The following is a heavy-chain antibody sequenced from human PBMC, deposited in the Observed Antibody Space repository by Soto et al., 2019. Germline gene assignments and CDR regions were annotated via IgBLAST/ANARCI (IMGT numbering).Heavy chain of an antibody. D-gene: IGHD3-22*01. CDR1: GGSFSGYY. Sequence: SETLSLTCAVYGGSFSGYYWSWIRQPPGKGLEWIGEINHSGSTNYILSLKSRVTISVDTSKNQFSLKLSSVTAADTAVYYCARGGASTMIVVVIDNWFDPCGQGSLVIVSS. J-gene: IGHJ5*02. V-gene: IGHV4-34*01. CDR2: INHSGST. CDR3: ARGGASTMIVVVIDNWFDP.